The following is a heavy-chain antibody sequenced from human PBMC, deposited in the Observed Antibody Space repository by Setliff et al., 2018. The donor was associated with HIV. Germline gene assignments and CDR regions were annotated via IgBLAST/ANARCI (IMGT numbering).Heavy chain of an antibody. CDR2: IIPVSDTT. V-gene: IGHV1-69*13. J-gene: IGHJ4*02. CDR3: ARVDYYDSSGYWHFDY. CDR1: GGTFSSYV. Sequence: ASVKVSCKSSGGTFSSYVINWVRQAPGQGLEWMGGIIPVSDTTNYAQKFQGRVTITADASASTAYLELSSLRSEDTAVYYCARVDYYDSSGYWHFDYWGQGTLVTVSS. D-gene: IGHD3-22*01.